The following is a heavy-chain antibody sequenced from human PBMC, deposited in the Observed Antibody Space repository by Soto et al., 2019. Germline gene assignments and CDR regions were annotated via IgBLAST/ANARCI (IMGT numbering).Heavy chain of an antibody. V-gene: IGHV1-8*01. D-gene: IGHD2-2*01. Sequence: ASVKVSCKASGYTFTNYDINWVRQATVQGLEWMGWMNPNSGNTGYAQRLQGRVTMTRNTSMSTASMELSSLRSEDTAVYYCARGPMSCTSSSCPYFFDYWAQGTLVTVSS. CDR3: ARGPMSCTSSSCPYFFDY. CDR2: MNPNSGNT. J-gene: IGHJ4*02. CDR1: GYTFTNYD.